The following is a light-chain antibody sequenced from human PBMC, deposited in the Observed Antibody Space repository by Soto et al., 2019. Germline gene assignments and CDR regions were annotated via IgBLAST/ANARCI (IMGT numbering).Light chain of an antibody. Sequence: DIQMTQSPSTLSGSVGDRVTITCRASQTISTWFAWYQQKPGKAPKLLIYKASSLESGVPSRFSGSGSGTEFTLTISSLQPDDFAIYYCQQYNSYPITFGQGTRLEI. V-gene: IGKV1-5*03. J-gene: IGKJ5*01. CDR3: QQYNSYPIT. CDR2: KAS. CDR1: QTISTW.